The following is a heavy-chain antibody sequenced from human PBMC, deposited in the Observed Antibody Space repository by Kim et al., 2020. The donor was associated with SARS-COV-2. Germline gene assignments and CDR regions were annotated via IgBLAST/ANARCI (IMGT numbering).Heavy chain of an antibody. CDR1: GGSISSYY. D-gene: IGHD3-3*01. Sequence: SETLSLTCTVSGGSISSYYWSWIRQPPGKGLEWIGYIYYSGGTNYNPSLKSRVTISVDTSKNKFPLKLSSVTAADTAVYYCARAPSITIFGVVAFLDVWGQGTTVTVSS. V-gene: IGHV4-59*01. CDR2: IYYSGGT. CDR3: ARAPSITIFGVVAFLDV. J-gene: IGHJ6*02.